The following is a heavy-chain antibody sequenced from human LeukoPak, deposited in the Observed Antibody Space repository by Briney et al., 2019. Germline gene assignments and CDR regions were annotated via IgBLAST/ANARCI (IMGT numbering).Heavy chain of an antibody. CDR3: ASICIGSSCRRRNQLYGMDV. J-gene: IGHJ6*02. CDR1: GGSISSYY. D-gene: IGHD6-13*01. Sequence: SETLSLTCTVSGGSISSYYWSWIRQPPGKGLEWIGYIYYSGSTNYNPSLKSRVTISVDTSKNQFSLKLSSVTAADTAVYYCASICIGSSCRRRNQLYGMDVWGQGTTVTVSS. CDR2: IYYSGST. V-gene: IGHV4-59*12.